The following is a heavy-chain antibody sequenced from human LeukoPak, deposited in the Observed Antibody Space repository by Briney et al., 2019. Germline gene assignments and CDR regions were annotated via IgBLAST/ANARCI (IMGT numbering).Heavy chain of an antibody. D-gene: IGHD3-10*01. CDR3: ARVGGPGGVMVRGVITSNYYYYYMDV. CDR1: GYTFTSYD. CDR2: MNPNSGNT. Sequence: GASVKVSCKASGYTFTSYDINWVRRATGQGLEWMGWMNPNSGNTGYAQKFQGRVTMTRNTSISTAYMELSSLRSEDTAVYYCARVGGPGGVMVRGVITSNYYYYYMDVWGKGTTVTVSS. J-gene: IGHJ6*03. V-gene: IGHV1-8*01.